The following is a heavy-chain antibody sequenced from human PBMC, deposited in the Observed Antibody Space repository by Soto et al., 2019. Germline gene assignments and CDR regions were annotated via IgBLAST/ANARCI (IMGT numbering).Heavy chain of an antibody. CDR3: ARDREEGQLWYLQKYYYGMDV. Sequence: QVQLVESGGGVVQPGRSLRLSCAASGFTFSSYAMHWVRQAPGKGLEWVAVISYDGSNKYYADSVKGRFTISRDNSKNTLYLQMNSLRAEDTAVYYCARDREEGQLWYLQKYYYGMDVWGQGTTVTVSS. CDR2: ISYDGSNK. D-gene: IGHD5-18*01. J-gene: IGHJ6*02. V-gene: IGHV3-30-3*01. CDR1: GFTFSSYA.